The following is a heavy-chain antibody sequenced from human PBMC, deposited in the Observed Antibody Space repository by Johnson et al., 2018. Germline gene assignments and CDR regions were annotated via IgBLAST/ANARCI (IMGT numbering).Heavy chain of an antibody. Sequence: VQLVQSGGGLVQPGGSLRLSCAASGFTFSSYWMSWVRQAPGKGLEWVANIKQDGSEKYYVDSVKGRFTISRDNAKNSLYLQMNSLRAEDTAVYYCTRDLTVVNDAFDIWGQGTMVTVSS. J-gene: IGHJ3*02. CDR3: TRDLTVVNDAFDI. D-gene: IGHD4-23*01. CDR1: GFTFSSYW. V-gene: IGHV3-7*01. CDR2: IKQDGSEK.